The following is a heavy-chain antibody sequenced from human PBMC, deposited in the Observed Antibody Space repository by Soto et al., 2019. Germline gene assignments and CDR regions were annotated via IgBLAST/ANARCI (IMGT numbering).Heavy chain of an antibody. Sequence: PGGSLRLSCAASGVPFSSYAMHWVRQAPGKGLEWVAVISYDGSNKYYADSVKGRFTISRDNPKNTLYLQMNSLRAEDTAVYYCAKDFDLDYWGQGTLVTVS. V-gene: IGHV3-30*04. J-gene: IGHJ4*02. D-gene: IGHD3-9*01. CDR1: GVPFSSYA. CDR2: ISYDGSNK. CDR3: AKDFDLDY.